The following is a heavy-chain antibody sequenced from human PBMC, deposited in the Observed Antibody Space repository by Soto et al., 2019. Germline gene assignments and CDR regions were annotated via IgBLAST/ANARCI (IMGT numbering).Heavy chain of an antibody. Sequence: GGSLRLSCAAPGFTFDDYAMHWVRQAPGKGLEWVSGISWNSGSIGYADSVKGRFTISRDNAKNSLYLQMNSLRAEDTALYYCAKDKGGIAAVGGWFDPWGQGTLVTVSS. V-gene: IGHV3-9*01. J-gene: IGHJ5*02. CDR3: AKDKGGIAAVGGWFDP. CDR1: GFTFDDYA. CDR2: ISWNSGSI. D-gene: IGHD6-13*01.